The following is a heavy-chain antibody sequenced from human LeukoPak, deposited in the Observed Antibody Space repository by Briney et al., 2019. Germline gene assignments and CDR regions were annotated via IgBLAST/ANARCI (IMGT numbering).Heavy chain of an antibody. J-gene: IGHJ6*02. CDR1: GYTFVSYG. Sequence: ASVKVSCKASGYTFVSYGISWVRQAPGQGLEWMGWISGYNSNTNYAQNLRGRVTMTTDTSTNTAYMELSSLRSDDTAMYCCGRGVRPYGYYYFGMDVWGQGPTVTVSS. V-gene: IGHV1-18*01. CDR2: ISGYNSNT. CDR3: GRGVRPYGYYYFGMDV. D-gene: IGHD4-17*01.